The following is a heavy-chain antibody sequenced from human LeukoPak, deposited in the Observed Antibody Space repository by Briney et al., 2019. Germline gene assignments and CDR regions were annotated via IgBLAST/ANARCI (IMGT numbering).Heavy chain of an antibody. CDR1: GFTVSSNY. V-gene: IGHV3-53*01. J-gene: IGHJ4*02. CDR2: IYSGGST. CDR3: ARDHCSSTSCYTRY. Sequence: GGSLRLSCAASGFTVSSNYMSWVRQAPGKGLEWVSVIYSGGSTYYADSVKGRFTISRDNSKNTLYLQMNSLRAEDTAVYYCARDHCSSTSCYTRYWGQGTLVTVSS. D-gene: IGHD2-2*02.